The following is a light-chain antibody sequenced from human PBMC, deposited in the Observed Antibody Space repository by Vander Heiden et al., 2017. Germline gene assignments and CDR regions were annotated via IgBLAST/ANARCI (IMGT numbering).Light chain of an antibody. CDR1: QGIATW. Sequence: QSPSTLSASVGDRVTITCRASQGIATWLAWYQQKPGKAPKVLIYKASSLESGVPSRFSGSGSGTEFTLTISSLQPDDFATYYCQQYNGYSWTFGQGTKVEIK. CDR3: QQYNGYSWT. V-gene: IGKV1-5*03. J-gene: IGKJ1*01. CDR2: KAS.